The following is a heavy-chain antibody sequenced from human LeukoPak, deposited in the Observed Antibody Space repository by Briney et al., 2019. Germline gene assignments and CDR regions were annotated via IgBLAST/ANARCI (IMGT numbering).Heavy chain of an antibody. J-gene: IGHJ4*02. D-gene: IGHD6-19*01. CDR1: GFTFSSYA. CDR3: AKGGVSGWDVMFVYFDY. V-gene: IGHV3-23*01. Sequence: GGSLRLSCAASGFTFSSYAMSWVRQAPGKGLEWVSAISGSGGSTYYADSVKGRFTISRDNSKNTLYLQMNSLRAEDTAVYYCAKGGVSGWDVMFVYFDYWGQGTLVTVSS. CDR2: ISGSGGST.